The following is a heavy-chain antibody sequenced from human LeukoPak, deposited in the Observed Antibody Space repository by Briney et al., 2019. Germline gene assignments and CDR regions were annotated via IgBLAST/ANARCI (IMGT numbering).Heavy chain of an antibody. J-gene: IGHJ5*02. CDR2: IIPIFGTA. CDR3: ARSIAVAANWFDP. CDR1: GGTFSSYA. V-gene: IGHV1-69*13. D-gene: IGHD6-19*01. Sequence: ASVKVSCKASGGTFSSYAISWARQAPGRGLEWMGGIIPIFGTANYAQKFQGRVTITADESTSTAYMELSSLRSEDTAVYYCARSIAVAANWFDPWGQGTLVTVSS.